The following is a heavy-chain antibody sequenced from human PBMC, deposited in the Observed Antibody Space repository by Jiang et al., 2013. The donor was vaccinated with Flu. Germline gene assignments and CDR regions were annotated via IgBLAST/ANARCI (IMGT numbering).Heavy chain of an antibody. Sequence: GSLRLSCAASGFTFSSYGHELGPQAPGEGLEWVSAISASGGTSYYADSVKGRFTLSRDNARNALFLQMNSLRAEDTAVYYCAKARDWENYYFYSMDVWGQGTTVTVSS. CDR1: GFTFSSYG. D-gene: IGHD2-21*02. CDR3: AKARDWENYYFYSMDV. V-gene: IGHV3-23*01. J-gene: IGHJ6*02. CDR2: ISASGGTS.